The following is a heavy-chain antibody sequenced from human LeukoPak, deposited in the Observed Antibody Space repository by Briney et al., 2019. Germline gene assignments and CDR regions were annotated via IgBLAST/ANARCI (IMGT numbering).Heavy chain of an antibody. CDR2: IYYGGRT. Sequence: PSETLSLTCSVSGGSISSDHWNWIRQTPGKGLEWIGCIYYGGRTYYNPPLKGRVTISVNMSKSQFSLRLTSVTAADTAVYYCARKNDFEIWGQGTLVTVSS. D-gene: IGHD2/OR15-2a*01. CDR3: ARKNDFEI. J-gene: IGHJ3*02. CDR1: GGSISSDH. V-gene: IGHV4-59*01.